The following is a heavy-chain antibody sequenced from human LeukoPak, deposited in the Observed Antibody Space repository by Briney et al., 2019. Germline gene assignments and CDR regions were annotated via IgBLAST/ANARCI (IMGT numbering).Heavy chain of an antibody. V-gene: IGHV1-3*01. J-gene: IGHJ4*02. CDR2: INAGNGNT. CDR1: GYTFTSYA. D-gene: IGHD2-15*01. Sequence: ASVKVSCKASGYTFTSYAIHWVRQAPGQRLEWMGWINAGNGNTKYSQKFQGRVTITRDTSASTAYMELSSLRSEDTAVYYCARGRWIDIVLSGWGQGTLVTVSS. CDR3: ARGRWIDIVLSG.